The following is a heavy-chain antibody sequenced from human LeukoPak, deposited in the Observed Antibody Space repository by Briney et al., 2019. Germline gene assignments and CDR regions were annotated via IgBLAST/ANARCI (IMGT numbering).Heavy chain of an antibody. D-gene: IGHD3-10*01. CDR3: VKDLARFGYYGSGSYFLN. CDR1: GFTFDDYG. V-gene: IGHV3-9*01. CDR2: ISWNSGSI. J-gene: IGHJ4*02. Sequence: GGSLRLSCAASGFTFDDYGMHWVRQAPGKGLEWVSGISWNSGSIGYADSVKGRFTISRDNAKNSLYLQMNSLRAEDTALYYRVKDLARFGYYGSGSYFLNWGQGTLVTVSS.